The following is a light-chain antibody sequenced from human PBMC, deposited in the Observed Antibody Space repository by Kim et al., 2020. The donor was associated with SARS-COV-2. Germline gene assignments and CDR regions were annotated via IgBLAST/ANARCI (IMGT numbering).Light chain of an antibody. V-gene: IGLV3-19*01. Sequence: LGHTVTITCQGDSPTNYYASWYQQRPGQAPVLVIYDKNSRPSGIPDRFSGSSSGNTASLTITGALAEDEADYYCNSRDSSAQRYVFGTGTKVTVL. CDR2: DKN. J-gene: IGLJ1*01. CDR3: NSRDSSAQRYV. CDR1: SPTNYY.